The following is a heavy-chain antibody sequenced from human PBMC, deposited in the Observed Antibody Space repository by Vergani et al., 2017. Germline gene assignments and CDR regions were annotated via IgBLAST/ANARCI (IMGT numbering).Heavy chain of an antibody. V-gene: IGHV1-46*01. CDR3: AMEARPNVEMATITSVFDY. D-gene: IGHD5-24*01. CDR1: GYTFTSYY. Sequence: QVQLVQSGAEVKKPGASVKVSCKASGYTFTSYYMHWVRQAPGQGLEWMGIINPSGGSTSYAQKFTGRVTMTRDTSTSTVYMELSSLRSEDTAVYYCAMEARPNVEMATITSVFDYWGQGTLVTVSS. CDR2: INPSGGST. J-gene: IGHJ4*02.